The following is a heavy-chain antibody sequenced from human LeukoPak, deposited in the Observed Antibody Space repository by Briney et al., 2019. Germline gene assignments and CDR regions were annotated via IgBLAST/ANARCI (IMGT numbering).Heavy chain of an antibody. CDR2: IDWDDDK. CDR1: GFSLTTSGMC. D-gene: IGHD6-19*01. J-gene: IGHJ4*02. CDR3: ARYSSGWKSFDY. Sequence: ESGPALVKPTQTLTLTCTSSGFSLTTSGMCVSWIRQPPGKALEWLARIDWDDDKFYSTSLKTRLTISKDTSKNQVVLTMTNMDPVDTATYYCARYSSGWKSFDYWGQGTLVTVSS. V-gene: IGHV2-70*17.